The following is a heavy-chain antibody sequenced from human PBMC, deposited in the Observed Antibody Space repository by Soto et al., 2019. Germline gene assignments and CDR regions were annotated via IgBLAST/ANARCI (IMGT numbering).Heavy chain of an antibody. J-gene: IGHJ5*02. Sequence: GESLKISCKGSGDSFTSYWIGWVRQMPGKGLEWMGIIYPGDSDTRYSPSFQGQVTISADKSISTAYLQWSSLKASDTAMYYCARAIIAVAGARYNWFDPWGQGTLVTVSS. CDR2: IYPGDSDT. D-gene: IGHD6-19*01. V-gene: IGHV5-51*01. CDR3: ARAIIAVAGARYNWFDP. CDR1: GDSFTSYW.